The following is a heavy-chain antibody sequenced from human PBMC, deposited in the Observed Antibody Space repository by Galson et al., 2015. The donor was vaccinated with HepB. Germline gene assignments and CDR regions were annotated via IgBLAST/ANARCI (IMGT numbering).Heavy chain of an antibody. CDR2: ISAYNGNT. V-gene: IGHV1-18*04. CDR1: GYTFTSYG. CDR3: ARNTYYYDSSGFNPFNDAFDI. Sequence: SVKVSCKASGYTFTSYGISRVRQAPGQGLEWMGWISAYNGNTNYAQKLQGRVTMTTDTSTSTTYMELRSLRSDDTAVYYCARNTYYYDSSGFNPFNDAFDIWGQGTMVTVSS. D-gene: IGHD3-22*01. J-gene: IGHJ3*02.